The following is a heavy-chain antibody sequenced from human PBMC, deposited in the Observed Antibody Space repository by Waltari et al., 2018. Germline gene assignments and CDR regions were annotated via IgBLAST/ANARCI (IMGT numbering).Heavy chain of an antibody. CDR2: IYTSGST. CDR3: AGEGGSSSWYTEECGY. CDR1: GGSISSGSYY. D-gene: IGHD6-13*01. Sequence: QVQLQASGPGLVKPSQTLSPSCTVSGGSISSGSYYWRWIRQPAGKGLEWIGRIYTSGSTNYKPSRESRGTISVATPKNQFSLKLSSGTDADTAVDYCAGEGGSSSWYTEECGYWGQGTLVTVSS. J-gene: IGHJ4*02. V-gene: IGHV4-61*02.